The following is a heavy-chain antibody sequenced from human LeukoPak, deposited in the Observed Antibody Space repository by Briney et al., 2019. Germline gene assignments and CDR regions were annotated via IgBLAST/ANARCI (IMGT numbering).Heavy chain of an antibody. CDR2: INHSGST. Sequence: PSETLSLTCTVSGGSISGSSYYWSWIRQPPGKGLEWIGEINHSGSTNYNPSLKSRVTISVDTSKNQFSLKLSSVTAADTAVYYCARLVRQPNRFYYYYYYMDVWGKGTTVTISS. D-gene: IGHD1-1*01. V-gene: IGHV4-39*07. CDR1: GGSISGSSYY. J-gene: IGHJ6*03. CDR3: ARLVRQPNRFYYYYYYMDV.